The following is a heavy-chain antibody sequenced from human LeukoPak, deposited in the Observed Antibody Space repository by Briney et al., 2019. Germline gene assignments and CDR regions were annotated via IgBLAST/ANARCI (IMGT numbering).Heavy chain of an antibody. J-gene: IGHJ4*02. Sequence: PGGSLRLSSAASGFTSSDYYMSWIRQAPGKGLEWVSYVSSSGSTIYYADSVKGRFTISRDNAKNSLYLQMNSLRAEDTAVYYCARDAVTMVRGVNYWGQGTLVTVSS. V-gene: IGHV3-11*01. D-gene: IGHD3-10*01. CDR3: ARDAVTMVRGVNY. CDR1: GFTSSDYY. CDR2: VSSSGSTI.